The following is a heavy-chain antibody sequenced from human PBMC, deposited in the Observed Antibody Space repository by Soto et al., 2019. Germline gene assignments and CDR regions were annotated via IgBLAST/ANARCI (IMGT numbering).Heavy chain of an antibody. J-gene: IGHJ4*02. Sequence: SETLSLTCSVSGDSINSDKYYWGWIRQPPGRGLEWIGSIYYRGNTYYNPSLQTRVTISLDKSKSQFSLKLTSVTAADSAVYFCARLEGLATISYYFDFWGQGALVTVSS. CDR1: GDSINSDKYY. V-gene: IGHV4-39*01. CDR3: ARLEGLATISYYFDF. CDR2: IYYRGNT. D-gene: IGHD3-9*01.